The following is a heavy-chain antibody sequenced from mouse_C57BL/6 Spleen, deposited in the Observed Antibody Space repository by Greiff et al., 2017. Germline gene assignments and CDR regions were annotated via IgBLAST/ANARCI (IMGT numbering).Heavy chain of an antibody. CDR3: ARRGITTVPLWYFYV. CDR2: IDPSDSET. Sequence: QVQLQQPGAELVRPGSSVKLSCKASGYTFTSYWMHWVKQRPIQGLEWIGNIDPSDSETHYNQKFKDKATLTVDKSSSTAYMQLSSLTSEDSAVYYCARRGITTVPLWYFYVWGTGTTVTVSS. CDR1: GYTFTSYW. J-gene: IGHJ1*03. D-gene: IGHD1-1*01. V-gene: IGHV1-52*01.